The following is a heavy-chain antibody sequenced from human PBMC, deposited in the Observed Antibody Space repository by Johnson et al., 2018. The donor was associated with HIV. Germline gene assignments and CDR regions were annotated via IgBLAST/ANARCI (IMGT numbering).Heavy chain of an antibody. J-gene: IGHJ3*01. CDR1: GFTFDEYD. CDR2: INWNGGTP. CDR3: ARDSTP. V-gene: IGHV3-20*04. Sequence: VQLVESGGGVVQPGGSLRLSCAASGFTFDEYDMTWVRQAPGQGLEWVSGINWNGGTPGSADSVKGRFTISRDNAKNALYLQMNSLRAEDTAVYYCARDSTPWGQGTMVTVSS.